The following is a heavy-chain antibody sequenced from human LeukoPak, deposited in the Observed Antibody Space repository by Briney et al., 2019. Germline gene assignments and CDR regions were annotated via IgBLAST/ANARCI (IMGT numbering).Heavy chain of an antibody. CDR1: GGSISSYY. Sequence: SETLSLTCTVSGGSISSYYWSWIRQPPGKGLEWIGYIYYSGSTNYNPSLKSRVTISVDTSKNQFSLKLSSVTAADTAVYYCARERRWAIAAAGPFDYWGQGTLVTVSS. J-gene: IGHJ4*02. D-gene: IGHD6-13*01. V-gene: IGHV4-59*01. CDR2: IYYSGST. CDR3: ARERRWAIAAAGPFDY.